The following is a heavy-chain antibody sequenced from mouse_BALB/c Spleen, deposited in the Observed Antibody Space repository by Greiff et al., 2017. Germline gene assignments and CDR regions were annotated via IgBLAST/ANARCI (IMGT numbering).Heavy chain of an antibody. CDR3: AKPSIYYDYPYAMDY. CDR2: IWRGGST. V-gene: IGHV2-5-1*01. CDR1: GFSLTSYG. J-gene: IGHJ4*01. Sequence: VKLVESGPSLVQPSQSLSITCTVSGFSLTSYGVHWVRQSPGKGLEWLGVIWRGGSTDYNAAFMSRLSITKDNSKSQVFFKMNSLQADDTAIYYCAKPSIYYDYPYAMDYWGQGTSVTVSS. D-gene: IGHD2-4*01.